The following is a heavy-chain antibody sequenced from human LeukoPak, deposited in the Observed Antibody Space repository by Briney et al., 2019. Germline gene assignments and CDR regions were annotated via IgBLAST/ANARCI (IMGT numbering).Heavy chain of an antibody. CDR1: GFTFTTYG. J-gene: IGHJ4*02. CDR3: VKKGQADDDGKPD. CDR2: ISGSGSNT. V-gene: IGHV3-23*01. Sequence: QTGGSLRLSCAASGFTFTTYGMIWVRQAPGKGLEWVLGISGSGSNTYYADSVKGRFTSSRDSSKKTVYLQMNSLRAEDTAVYYCVKKGQADDDGKPDWGQGTLVTVSS. D-gene: IGHD1-1*01.